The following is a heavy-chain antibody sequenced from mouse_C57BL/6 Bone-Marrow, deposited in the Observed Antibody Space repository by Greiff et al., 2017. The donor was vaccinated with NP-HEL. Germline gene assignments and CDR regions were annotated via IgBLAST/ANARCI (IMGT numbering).Heavy chain of an antibody. D-gene: IGHD1-1*01. Sequence: EVKLMESGGGLVQPGGSLKLSCAASGFTFSDYYMYWVRQTPEKRLEWVAYISNGGGSTYYPDTVKGRFTISRDNAKNTLYLQMSRLKSEDTAMYYCATLYYGSSYGYFDVWGTGTTVTVSS. V-gene: IGHV5-12*01. CDR2: ISNGGGST. CDR3: ATLYYGSSYGYFDV. J-gene: IGHJ1*03. CDR1: GFTFSDYY.